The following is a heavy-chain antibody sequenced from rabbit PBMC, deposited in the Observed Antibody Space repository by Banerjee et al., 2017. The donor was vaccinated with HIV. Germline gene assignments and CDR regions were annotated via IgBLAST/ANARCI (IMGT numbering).Heavy chain of an antibody. J-gene: IGHJ4*01. D-gene: IGHD1-1*01. Sequence: QEQLEESGGGLVQPEGSLTLTCTASGFSFSNKYVMCWVRQAPGKGLEWIACINTSSGTTYYASWAKGRFTISKTSSTTVTLQMTSLTAADTATYFCARDGGSGYTFFNLWGPGTLVTVS. V-gene: IGHV1S45*01. CDR1: GFSFSNKYV. CDR2: INTSSGTT. CDR3: ARDGGSGYTFFNL.